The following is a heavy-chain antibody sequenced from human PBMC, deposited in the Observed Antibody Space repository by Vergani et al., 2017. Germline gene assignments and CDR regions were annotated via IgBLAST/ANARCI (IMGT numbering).Heavy chain of an antibody. V-gene: IGHV5-10-1*03. CDR2: IDPSDSYT. D-gene: IGHD4-17*01. CDR1: GYSFTSYW. J-gene: IGHJ4*02. Sequence: EVQLVQSGAEVKKPGESLRISCEGSGYSFTSYWISWVRQMPGKGLEWMGRIDPSDSYTNYSPSFQGHVTISADKSISTAYLQWSSLKASDTAMYYCASFAGDYYYFDYWGQGTLVTVSS. CDR3: ASFAGDYYYFDY.